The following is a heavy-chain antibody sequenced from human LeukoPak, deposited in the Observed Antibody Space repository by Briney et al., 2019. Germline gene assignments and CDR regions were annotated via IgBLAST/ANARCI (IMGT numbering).Heavy chain of an antibody. Sequence: SETLSLTCTVSGYSISSGYYWGWIRQPPGKGLEWIGYIYYSGSTNYNPSLKSRVTISVDTSKNQFSLKLSSVTAADRAVYYCARAPVLDYWGQGTLVTVSS. CDR1: GYSISSGYY. V-gene: IGHV4-38-2*02. J-gene: IGHJ4*02. CDR3: ARAPVLDY. CDR2: IYYSGST. D-gene: IGHD3-10*01.